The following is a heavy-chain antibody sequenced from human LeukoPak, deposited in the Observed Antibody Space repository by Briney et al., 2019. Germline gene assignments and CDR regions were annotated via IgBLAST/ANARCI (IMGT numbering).Heavy chain of an antibody. CDR3: ARETYCSGWYPIAD. CDR2: ISAYNGNT. D-gene: IGHD6-19*01. Sequence: ASVKVSCKASGYTFTSYGISWVRQAPGQGLEWMGWISAYNGNTNYAQKLQGRVTMTTDTSTSTAYMELRSLRSDDTAVYYCARETYCSGWYPIADWGQGTLVTVSS. V-gene: IGHV1-18*01. CDR1: GYTFTSYG. J-gene: IGHJ4*02.